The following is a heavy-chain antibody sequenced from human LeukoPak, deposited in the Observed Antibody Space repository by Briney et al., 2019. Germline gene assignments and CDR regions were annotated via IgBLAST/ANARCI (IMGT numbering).Heavy chain of an antibody. J-gene: IGHJ5*02. Sequence: SETLSLTCAVYGGSFSGYYWSWIRQPPGKGLEWIGEINHSGSTNYNPSLKNRVTISVDTSKNQFSLKLSSVTAADTAVYYCARVAPYGSGSYRNWFDPWGQGTLVTVSS. CDR1: GGSFSGYY. D-gene: IGHD3-10*01. V-gene: IGHV4-34*01. CDR3: ARVAPYGSGSYRNWFDP. CDR2: INHSGST.